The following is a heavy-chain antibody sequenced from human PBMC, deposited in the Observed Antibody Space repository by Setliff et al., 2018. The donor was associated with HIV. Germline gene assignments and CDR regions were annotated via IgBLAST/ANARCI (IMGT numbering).Heavy chain of an antibody. J-gene: IGHJ4*02. V-gene: IGHV4-38-2*02. CDR2: IYHSGTT. CDR3: ARSQPDTIFGVVIFDY. Sequence: SETLSLTCTVSGYPISSGYYWGWIRQPPGKGLEWIGSIYHSGTTYYNPSLKSRVAISLDTSKNQLSLRLTSMTAADTAVYYCARSQPDTIFGVVIFDYWGQGKMVTVSS. CDR1: GYPISSGYY. D-gene: IGHD3-3*01.